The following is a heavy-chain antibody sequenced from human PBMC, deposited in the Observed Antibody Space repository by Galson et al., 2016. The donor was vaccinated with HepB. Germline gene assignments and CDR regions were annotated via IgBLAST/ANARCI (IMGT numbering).Heavy chain of an antibody. V-gene: IGHV5-51*01. CDR1: GYSFTTHW. CDR2: IYPGDSDT. CDR3: ARRINFDFWSGSESPPYAFDI. Sequence: QSGAEVKKPGEALKISCKGSGYSFTTHWIGWVRQMPGKGLEWMGIIYPGDSDTTYSPSFQGQVTISADKSISTAYLQWSSLKASDTAMYYCARRINFDFWSGSESPPYAFDIWGQGTMVTVSS. J-gene: IGHJ3*02. D-gene: IGHD3-3*01.